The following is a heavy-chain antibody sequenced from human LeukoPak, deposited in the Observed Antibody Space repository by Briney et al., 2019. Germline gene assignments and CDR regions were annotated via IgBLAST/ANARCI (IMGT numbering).Heavy chain of an antibody. Sequence: SETLSLTCAVYGGPFSGYYWSWIRQPPGKGLEWIGEINHSGSTNYNPSLKSRVTISVDTSKNQFSLKLSSVTAADTAVYYCARGMFGYSYWGQGTLVTVSS. CDR3: ARGMFGYSY. V-gene: IGHV4-34*01. CDR1: GGPFSGYY. CDR2: INHSGST. J-gene: IGHJ4*02. D-gene: IGHD5-18*01.